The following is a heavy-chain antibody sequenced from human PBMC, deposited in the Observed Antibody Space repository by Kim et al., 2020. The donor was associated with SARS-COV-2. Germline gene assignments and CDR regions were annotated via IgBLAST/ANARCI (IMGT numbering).Heavy chain of an antibody. Sequence: SETLSLTCTVSGGSISINNYYWGWVRQPPEKGLQWIAIIYYSGRTYYNPSLKSRVTISVDRSKNQFSLRLNSVTAADTAVYYCVRQKKMPRLGGEGAWLGPWSQGSLVTVSS. J-gene: IGHJ5*02. CDR3: VRQKKMPRLGGEGAWLGP. V-gene: IGHV4-39*01. CDR1: GGSISINNYY. D-gene: IGHD2-15*01. CDR2: IYYSGRT.